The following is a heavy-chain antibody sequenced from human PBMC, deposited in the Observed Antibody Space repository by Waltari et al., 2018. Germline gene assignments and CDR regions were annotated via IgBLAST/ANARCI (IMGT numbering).Heavy chain of an antibody. CDR3: ARGKWLLLREWFDP. CDR2: INHSGST. V-gene: IGHV4-34*01. Sequence: QVQLQQWGAGLLKPSETLSLTCAVYGGSFSGYYWSWIRQPPGKGLEWIGEINHSGSTNYNPSLKSRVTISVDTYKNQFSLKLSSVTAADTAVYYCARGKWLLLREWFDPWGQGTLVTVSS. CDR1: GGSFSGYY. D-gene: IGHD3-22*01. J-gene: IGHJ5*02.